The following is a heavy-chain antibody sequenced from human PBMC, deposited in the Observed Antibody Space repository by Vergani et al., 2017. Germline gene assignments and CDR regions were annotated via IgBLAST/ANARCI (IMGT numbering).Heavy chain of an antibody. V-gene: IGHV4-30-2*01. J-gene: IGHJ5*02. CDR3: AREHNQRASAQYNWFDP. CDR1: GGSISSGGYS. CDR2: IYHSGST. Sequence: QLQLQESGSGLVKPSQTLSLTCAVSGGSISSGGYSWSWIRQPPGKGLEWIGYIYHSGSTYYNPSLKSRVTISVDRFKNQFSLKLSSVTAADTAVYYCAREHNQRASAQYNWFDPWGQGTLVTVSS. D-gene: IGHD1-14*01.